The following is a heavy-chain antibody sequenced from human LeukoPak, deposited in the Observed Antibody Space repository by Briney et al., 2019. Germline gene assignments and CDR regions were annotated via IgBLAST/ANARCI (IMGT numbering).Heavy chain of an antibody. J-gene: IGHJ4*02. V-gene: IGHV4-34*01. CDR1: GGSTSGYY. D-gene: IGHD6-13*01. CDR3: ARGVAADPCDY. Sequence: SETLSLTCTVSGGSTSGYYWSWIRQPPGKGLEWIGEINHSGSTNHNPSLKSRVTISVDTSKNQFSLKLSSVTAADTAVYYCARGVAADPCDYWGQGTLVTVSS. CDR2: INHSGST.